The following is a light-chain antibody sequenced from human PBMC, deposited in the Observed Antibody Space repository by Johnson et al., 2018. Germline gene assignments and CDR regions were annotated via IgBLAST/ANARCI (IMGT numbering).Light chain of an antibody. V-gene: IGLV1-51*02. J-gene: IGLJ1*01. CDR2: ENN. CDR3: GTWDSSLSAGNV. CDR1: SSNIGNNY. Sequence: QSVLTQPPSVSAAPGQKVTISCSGSSSNIGNNYVSWYQQLPGTAPKLLIYENNKRPSGIPDRFSGSKSGTSATLGITVTQTGDEADYYCGTWDSSLSAGNVFGTGTKVTVL.